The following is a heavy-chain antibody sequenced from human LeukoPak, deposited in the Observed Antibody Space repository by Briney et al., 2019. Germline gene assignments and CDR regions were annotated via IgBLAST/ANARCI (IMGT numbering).Heavy chain of an antibody. CDR1: GGTFSSYA. CDR2: IIPIFGTA. D-gene: IGHD5-12*01. Sequence: SVKVSCKASGGTFSSYAISWVRQAPGQGLECMGGIIPIFGTANYAQKFQGRVTITTDESTSTAYMELSSLRSEDTAVYYCARDQPGSGYDSYNWFDPWGQGTLVTVSS. J-gene: IGHJ5*02. V-gene: IGHV1-69*05. CDR3: ARDQPGSGYDSYNWFDP.